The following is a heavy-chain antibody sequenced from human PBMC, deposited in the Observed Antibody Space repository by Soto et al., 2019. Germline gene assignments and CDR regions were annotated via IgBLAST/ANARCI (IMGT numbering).Heavy chain of an antibody. Sequence: QVQLVQSGAEVKKPGSSVKVSCKASGGTFSSYAISWVRQAPGQGLEWMGGIIPIFGTANYAQEFQGRVTITADESTSTAYMELSSLRSEDTAVYYCARDAAYCGGDCYGDYWGQGTLVTVSS. CDR3: ARDAAYCGGDCYGDY. D-gene: IGHD2-21*02. CDR1: GGTFSSYA. V-gene: IGHV1-69*12. CDR2: IIPIFGTA. J-gene: IGHJ4*02.